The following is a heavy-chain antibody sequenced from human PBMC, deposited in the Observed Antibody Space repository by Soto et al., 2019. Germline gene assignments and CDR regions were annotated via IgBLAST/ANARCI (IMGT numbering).Heavy chain of an antibody. V-gene: IGHV4-34*01. CDR2: INHSGST. CDR1: GGSFSGYY. Sequence: SETLSLTCAVYGGSFSGYYWSWIRQPPGKGLEWIGEINHSGSTNYNPSLKSRVTISVDTSKNQFSLKLSSVTAADTAVYYCARGGRRRQRGNYMDVGGKGTTVTVSS. D-gene: IGHD7-27*01. J-gene: IGHJ6*03. CDR3: ARGGRRRQRGNYMDV.